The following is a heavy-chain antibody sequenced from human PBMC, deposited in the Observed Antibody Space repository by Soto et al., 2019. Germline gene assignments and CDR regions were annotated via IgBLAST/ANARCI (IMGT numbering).Heavy chain of an antibody. CDR2: IYYSGST. J-gene: IGHJ6*02. CDR1: GGSISSGDYY. D-gene: IGHD1-1*01. Sequence: QVQLQESGPGLVKPSQTLSLTCTVSGGSISSGDYYWSWIRQPPGKGLEWIGYIYYSGSTYYNPSRKSRVTISVDTSKNQFSLKLSSVTAADTAVYYCARRVQLERRGYYYYYGMDVWGQGTTVTVSS. CDR3: ARRVQLERRGYYYYYGMDV. V-gene: IGHV4-30-4*01.